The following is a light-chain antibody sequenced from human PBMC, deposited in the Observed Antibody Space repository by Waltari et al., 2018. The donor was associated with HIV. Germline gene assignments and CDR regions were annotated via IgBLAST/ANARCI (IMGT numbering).Light chain of an antibody. J-gene: IGLJ3*02. CDR2: RNN. CDR1: SSNSGSHY. Sequence: QSVLTQPPSASGTPGPRVTIPCSGSSSNSGSHYGHWYQPLPGMAPKLLIYRNNQRPSGVPDRFSGSKSGTSASLAISGLRSEDEADYYCAAWDDSLSGPWVFGGGTKLTVL. V-gene: IGLV1-47*01. CDR3: AAWDDSLSGPWV.